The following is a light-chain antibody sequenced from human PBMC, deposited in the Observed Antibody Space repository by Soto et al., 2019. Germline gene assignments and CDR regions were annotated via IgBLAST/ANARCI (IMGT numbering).Light chain of an antibody. CDR3: SSYTNSSALVV. V-gene: IGLV2-14*01. J-gene: IGLJ3*02. CDR2: EVN. Sequence: QSALTQPASVSGSPGQSITISCTGSSGDVGGYDYVSWYQHHPGRAPKVMIYEVNNRPSGVSDRFSGSKSGSTASLTISGLQDEDEADYYCSSYTNSSALVVFGGGTQLTVL. CDR1: SGDVGGYDY.